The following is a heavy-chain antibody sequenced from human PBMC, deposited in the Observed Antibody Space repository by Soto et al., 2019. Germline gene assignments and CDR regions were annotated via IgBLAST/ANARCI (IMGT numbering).Heavy chain of an antibody. CDR3: ARSRDGYKSQFDY. CDR2: IYYSGST. V-gene: IGHV4-59*01. J-gene: IGHJ4*02. D-gene: IGHD5-12*01. Sequence: SETLSLTCTVSGGSISSYYWSWIRQPPGKGLEWIGYIYYSGSTNYNPSLKSRVTISVDTSKNQFSLKLSSVTAADTAVYYCARSRDGYKSQFDYWGQGTLVTVSS. CDR1: GGSISSYY.